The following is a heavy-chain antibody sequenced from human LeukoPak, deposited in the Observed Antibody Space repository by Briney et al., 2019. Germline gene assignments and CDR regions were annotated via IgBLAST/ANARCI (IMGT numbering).Heavy chain of an antibody. J-gene: IGHJ4*02. V-gene: IGHV1-69*01. CDR1: GDTFSNYA. Sequence: ASMKVSCKASGDTFSNYAITWVRQAPGQGLEWMGGIIPIFGTANYAQKFQGRVTITADESTSTAYMELSSLRSEDTAVYYCAIVVVPARLYYFDYWGQGTLVTVSS. CDR2: IIPIFGTA. D-gene: IGHD2-2*01. CDR3: AIVVVPARLYYFDY.